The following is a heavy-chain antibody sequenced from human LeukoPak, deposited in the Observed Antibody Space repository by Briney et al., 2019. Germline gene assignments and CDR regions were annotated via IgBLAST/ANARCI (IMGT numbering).Heavy chain of an antibody. CDR1: GYTLTGYY. Sequence: ASVKVSCKASGYTLTGYYMHWVRQAPGQGLEWMGWINPNSGGTNYAQKFQGRVTMTRDTSISTAYMELSRLRSDDTAVYYCARRASRGDYYMDVWGKGTTVTVSS. CDR2: INPNSGGT. V-gene: IGHV1-2*02. CDR3: ARRASRGDYYMDV. J-gene: IGHJ6*03. D-gene: IGHD6-13*01.